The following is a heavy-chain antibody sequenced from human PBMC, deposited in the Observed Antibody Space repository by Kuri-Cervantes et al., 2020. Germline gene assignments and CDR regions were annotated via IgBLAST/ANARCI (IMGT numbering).Heavy chain of an antibody. CDR3: ARASYYDILTGYSDYYGMDV. D-gene: IGHD3-9*01. J-gene: IGHJ6*02. CDR1: GFTFSSYS. Sequence: GESLKISCAASGFTFSSYSMNWVRQAPGKGLEWVANIKHSETFYVDSVKGRFTISRDNAKNSLYLQMNSLRAEDTAVYYCARASYYDILTGYSDYYGMDVWGQGTTVTVSS. V-gene: IGHV3-7*01. CDR2: IKHSET.